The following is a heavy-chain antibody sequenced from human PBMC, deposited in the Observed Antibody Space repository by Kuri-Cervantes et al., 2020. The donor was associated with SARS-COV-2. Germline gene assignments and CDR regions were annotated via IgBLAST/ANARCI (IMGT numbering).Heavy chain of an antibody. V-gene: IGHV5-51*01. CDR2: IYPGDSDT. J-gene: IGHJ3*02. CDR3: ARSLGSCYSDAFDM. D-gene: IGHD3-10*01. Sequence: GGSLRLSCKGSGYSFTSYWIGWVRQMPGKGLEWMGIIYPGDSDTRYSPSFQGQVTISADKSISTAYLQWSSLKASDTAMYYCARSLGSCYSDAFDMWGQGTMVTVSS. CDR1: GYSFTSYW.